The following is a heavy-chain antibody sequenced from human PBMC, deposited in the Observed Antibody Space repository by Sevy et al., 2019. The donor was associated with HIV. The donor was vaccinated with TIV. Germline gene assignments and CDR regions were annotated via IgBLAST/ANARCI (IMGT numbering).Heavy chain of an antibody. CDR3: ARFPPQRAFDI. CDR2: VSYDGSNT. J-gene: IGHJ3*02. Sequence: GGSLRLSCEAFGFAFSDYAMHWVRQVPGKGLEWLAVVSYDGSNTSYAYSVKGRFTVSRDNSKNTLYLQMNSLRRDDTAVFYCARFPPQRAFDIWGQGTTVTVSS. V-gene: IGHV3-30-3*01. CDR1: GFAFSDYA.